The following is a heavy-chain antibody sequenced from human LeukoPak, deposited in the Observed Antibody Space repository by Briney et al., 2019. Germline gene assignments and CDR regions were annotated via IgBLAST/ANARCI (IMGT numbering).Heavy chain of an antibody. CDR1: GFTFSDYW. V-gene: IGHV3-7*01. J-gene: IGHJ4*02. Sequence: PGGSLRLSCAASGFTFSDYWMSWVRQAPGKGLEWVANIKEDGSEKYYVDSVKGRFTISRDNAKNSLYLQMNSLRVEDTAVYYCARASRGIAANLCFDYWGQGTPVTVSS. D-gene: IGHD2-15*01. CDR2: IKEDGSEK. CDR3: ARASRGIAANLCFDY.